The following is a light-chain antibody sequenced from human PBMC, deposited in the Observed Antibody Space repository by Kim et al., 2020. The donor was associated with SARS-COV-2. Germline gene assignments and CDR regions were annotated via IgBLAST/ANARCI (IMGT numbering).Light chain of an antibody. CDR3: QSYDSSLSVV. CDR2: GNS. CDR1: SSNIGAGYD. J-gene: IGLJ2*01. Sequence: GQMCTISGTGSSSNIGAGYDVHWYQQLPGTAPKLLIYGNSNRPSGVPDRFSGSKSGTSASLAITGLQAEDEADYYCQSYDSSLSVVFGGGTQLTVL. V-gene: IGLV1-40*01.